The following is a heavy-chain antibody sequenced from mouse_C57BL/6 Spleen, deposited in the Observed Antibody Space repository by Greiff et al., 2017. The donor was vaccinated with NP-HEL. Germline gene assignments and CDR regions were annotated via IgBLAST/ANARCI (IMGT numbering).Heavy chain of an antibody. CDR2: IYPGDGDT. Sequence: QVQLQQSGPELVKPGASVKISCKASGYAFSSSWMNWVKQRPGKGLEWIGRIYPGDGDTNYNGKFKGKATLTADKSSSTAYMQLSSLTSEDSAVYFCARNYGYDYWGQGTTLTVSS. J-gene: IGHJ2*01. CDR3: ARNYGYDY. V-gene: IGHV1-82*01. D-gene: IGHD1-1*01. CDR1: GYAFSSSW.